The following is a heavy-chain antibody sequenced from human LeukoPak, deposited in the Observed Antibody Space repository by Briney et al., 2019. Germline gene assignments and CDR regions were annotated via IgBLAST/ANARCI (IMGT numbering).Heavy chain of an antibody. D-gene: IGHD1-14*01. J-gene: IGHJ6*03. CDR1: GLTFSNYG. Sequence: PGGSLRLSCAASGLTFSNYGMSWVRQPPGKGLELLSALSGNGDYTYYADSVRGRFTISRDNSKNTLFLQMHSLTAADTAVYYCGKLPQAAGDHHYIEVWGKGTRVTVSS. CDR3: GKLPQAAGDHHYIEV. CDR2: LSGNGDYT. V-gene: IGHV3-23*01.